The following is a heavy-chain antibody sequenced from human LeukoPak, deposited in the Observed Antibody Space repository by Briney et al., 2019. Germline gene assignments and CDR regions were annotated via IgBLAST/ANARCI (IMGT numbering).Heavy chain of an antibody. V-gene: IGHV4-31*03. J-gene: IGHJ4*02. Sequence: SETLSLTCTVSGGSISSGGYYWSWIRQHPGKGPEWIGYIYYSGSTYYNPSLKSRVTISVDTSKNQFSLKLSSVTAADTAVYYCARVVGATYFDYWGQGTLVTVSS. CDR3: ARVVGATYFDY. D-gene: IGHD1-26*01. CDR2: IYYSGST. CDR1: GGSISSGGYY.